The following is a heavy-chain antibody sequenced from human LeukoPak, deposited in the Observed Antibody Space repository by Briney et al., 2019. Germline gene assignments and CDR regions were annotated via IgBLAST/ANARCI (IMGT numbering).Heavy chain of an antibody. V-gene: IGHV1-69*13. Sequence: SVKVSCKTSRGTFTSYAITWVRQAPGQGLEWMGKIIPISGTTNYAQKFQGRVTFTADESTSTAYMELSSLRSEDTALYYCARKLRLGGNWFDPWGQGTLVTVSS. D-gene: IGHD1-26*01. CDR1: RGTFTSYA. CDR2: IIPISGTT. J-gene: IGHJ5*02. CDR3: ARKLRLGGNWFDP.